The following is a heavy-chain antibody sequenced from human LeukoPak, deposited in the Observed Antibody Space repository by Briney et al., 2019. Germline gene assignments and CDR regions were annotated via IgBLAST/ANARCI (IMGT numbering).Heavy chain of an antibody. V-gene: IGHV1-24*01. CDR1: GYTLTELS. J-gene: IGHJ3*02. CDR2: FDPEDGET. D-gene: IGHD6-13*01. Sequence: ASVKVSCKVSGYTLTELSMHWVRQAPGKGLEWMGGFDPEDGETIYAQKFQGRVTMTEDTSTDTAYMELSSLRSEDTAVYYCATDHLGQLGYDAFDIWGQGTMVTVSS. CDR3: ATDHLGQLGYDAFDI.